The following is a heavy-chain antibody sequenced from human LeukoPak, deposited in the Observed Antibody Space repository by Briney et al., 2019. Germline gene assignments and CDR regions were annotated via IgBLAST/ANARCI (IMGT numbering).Heavy chain of an antibody. CDR1: GFTFSSYS. CDR2: ISSSSSYI. Sequence: GGSLRLSCAASGFTFSSYSMNWVRQASGKGLEWVSSISSSSSYIYYADSVKGRFTISRDNAKNSLYLQMNSLRAEDTAVYYCARDGRGYYDSSGYFDYWGQGTLVTVSS. CDR3: ARDGRGYYDSSGYFDY. J-gene: IGHJ4*02. D-gene: IGHD3-22*01. V-gene: IGHV3-21*01.